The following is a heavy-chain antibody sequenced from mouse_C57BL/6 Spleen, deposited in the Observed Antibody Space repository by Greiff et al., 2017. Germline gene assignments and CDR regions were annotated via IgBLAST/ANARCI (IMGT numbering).Heavy chain of an antibody. CDR2: INPYNGDT. J-gene: IGHJ1*03. Sequence: EVQLQESGPELVKPGDSVKISCKASGYSFTGYFMNWVMQSHGKSLEWIGRINPYNGDTFYNQKFKGKATLTVDKSSSTAHMELRSLTSEDSAVYYCARGGYYYGSSYDFDVRGTGTTVTVSS. CDR1: GYSFTGYF. CDR3: ARGGYYYGSSYDFDV. D-gene: IGHD1-1*01. V-gene: IGHV1-20*01.